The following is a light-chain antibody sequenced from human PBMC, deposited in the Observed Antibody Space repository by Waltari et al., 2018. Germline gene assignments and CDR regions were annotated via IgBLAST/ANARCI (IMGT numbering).Light chain of an antibody. V-gene: IGKV1-6*01. CDR1: QDISGE. J-gene: IGKJ1*01. Sequence: AIQMTQSPSSLSPSVGDRATITCRASQDISGELGWFQQKPGKAPKLLICAASILESGVPQRFSGSGSGTDFTLTITSLQPEDFATYYCFQDYNYPRTFGQGTKVE. CDR2: AAS. CDR3: FQDYNYPRT.